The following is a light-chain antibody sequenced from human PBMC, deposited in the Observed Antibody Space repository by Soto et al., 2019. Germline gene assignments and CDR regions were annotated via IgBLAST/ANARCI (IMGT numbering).Light chain of an antibody. V-gene: IGLV2-14*01. CDR3: SSYTSSSTYV. Sequence: QSALTQPASVSGSPGQSITISCTGTSSDVGGYNYVSWYQQHPGKAPKLMIYDVSNRPSGVSNRFSGSKSGNTASLTISRLQAEDEGDYYCSSYTSSSTYVFGSGTKVTVL. CDR1: SSDVGGYNY. J-gene: IGLJ1*01. CDR2: DVS.